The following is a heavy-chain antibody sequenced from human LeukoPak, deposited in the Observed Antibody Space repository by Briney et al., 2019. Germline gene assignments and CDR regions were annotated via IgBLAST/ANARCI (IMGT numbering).Heavy chain of an antibody. CDR2: INHSGST. V-gene: IGHV4-34*01. CDR3: ARVGRYQLLYGFDY. CDR1: GGSFSGYY. J-gene: IGHJ4*02. D-gene: IGHD2-2*02. Sequence: SETLSLTCAVYGGSFSGYYWSWIRQPPGKGLEWIGEINHSGSTNYNPSLKSRVTISVDTSKNQFSLKLSSVTAADTAVYYCARVGRYQLLYGFDYWGQGTMVTVSS.